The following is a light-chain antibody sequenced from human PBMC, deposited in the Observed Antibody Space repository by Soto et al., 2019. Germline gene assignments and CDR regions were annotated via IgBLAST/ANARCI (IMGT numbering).Light chain of an antibody. J-gene: IGKJ5*01. CDR2: GTS. CDR3: QQYGNSPIT. Sequence: EVVFTQSPGTLSFSRGERATLSCRASGRIYSAYLGWYQQKPGQAPRLLIYGTSSRATGIPDRFSGSGSGTDFTLTISRLEPEDFAVYYCQQYGNSPITFGQGTRLEIK. CDR1: GRIYSAY. V-gene: IGKV3-20*01.